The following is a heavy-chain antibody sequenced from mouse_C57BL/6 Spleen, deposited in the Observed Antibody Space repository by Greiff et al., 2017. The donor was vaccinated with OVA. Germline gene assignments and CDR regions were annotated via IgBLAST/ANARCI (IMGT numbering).Heavy chain of an antibody. D-gene: IGHD4-1*01. CDR3: AREGTGTQYYFDY. CDR2: IYPGDGDT. J-gene: IGHJ2*01. Sequence: VQLQQSGAELVKPGASVKISCKASGYAFSSYWMNWVKQRPGKGLEWIGQIYPGDGDTNYNGKFKGKATLTADKSSSTAYMQLSSLTSEDSAVYFCAREGTGTQYYFDYWGQGTTLTVSS. V-gene: IGHV1-80*01. CDR1: GYAFSSYW.